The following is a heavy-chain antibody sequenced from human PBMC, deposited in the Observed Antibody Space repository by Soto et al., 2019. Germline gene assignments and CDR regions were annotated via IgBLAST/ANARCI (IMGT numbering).Heavy chain of an antibody. V-gene: IGHV1-46*01. CDR3: AREGSNYAGMEV. J-gene: IGHJ6*02. CDR1: GYTLTNYY. CDR2: INLTGGRT. Sequence: ASVKVSCKASGYTLTNYYMHWVRQAPGQGLEWMGVINLTGGRTTYAQRFQGRVTMTRDTSTSTVYMELSSLRSEDTTVYYCAREGSNYAGMEVWGQGTRVTVSS.